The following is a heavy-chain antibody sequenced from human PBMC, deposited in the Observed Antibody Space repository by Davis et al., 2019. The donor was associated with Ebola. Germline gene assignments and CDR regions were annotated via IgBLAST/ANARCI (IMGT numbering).Heavy chain of an antibody. V-gene: IGHV3-21*05. Sequence: GESLKISCAGSGFTFSAYSMNWVRQAPGKGLEWVSHISGSSNIIYYADSVKGRFTISRDNAKNSLYLQMNSLRAEDTAVYYCARAHYDYTYDYWGQGTLVTVSS. CDR1: GFTFSAYS. CDR3: ARAHYDYTYDY. J-gene: IGHJ4*02. D-gene: IGHD3-16*01. CDR2: ISGSSNII.